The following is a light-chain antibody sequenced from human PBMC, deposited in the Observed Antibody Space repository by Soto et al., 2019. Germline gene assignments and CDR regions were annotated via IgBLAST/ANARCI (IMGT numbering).Light chain of an antibody. V-gene: IGKV3-20*01. Sequence: EIVLTQSPGTLSLSPGERATLSCRASQSVSNTYLAWYQQKPGQAPRLLIYDASSRATGIPDRFSGSGSGTDFTLTISRLEPEDFAVYYCQQYSRSQGLFTFGPGTKVDIK. J-gene: IGKJ3*01. CDR2: DAS. CDR3: QQYSRSQGLFT. CDR1: QSVSNTY.